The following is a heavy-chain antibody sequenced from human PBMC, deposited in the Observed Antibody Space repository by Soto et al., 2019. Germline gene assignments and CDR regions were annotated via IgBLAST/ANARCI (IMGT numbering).Heavy chain of an antibody. CDR3: ARDLIIADTPGDDFDC. CDR2: ITPDGGST. D-gene: IGHD5-12*01. J-gene: IGHJ4*02. V-gene: IGHV3-74*01. Sequence: EVQLVESGGGLVQPGGSLRLSCATSGFTFTTYWMHWVRQAPGKGLMWVSRITPDGGSTSYADSVKGRFTISRDNAKNTLYLKMNGLRAEDTAIYYCARDLIIADTPGDDFDCWGQGTLVAVSS. CDR1: GFTFTTYW.